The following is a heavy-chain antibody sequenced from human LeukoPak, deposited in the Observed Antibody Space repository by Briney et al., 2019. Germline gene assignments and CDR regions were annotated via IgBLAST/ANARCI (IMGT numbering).Heavy chain of an antibody. Sequence: ASVKVSCKASGYSFADYYMHSVRQAPGQGLEWMGWIKPNSGGTRSAQKFQGRVTMTRDTSMTTSSMELSRLKSDDTDLFYCARGRSVTQLIQVGPIFDFWGQGTLVTVSS. CDR1: GYSFADYY. V-gene: IGHV1-2*02. J-gene: IGHJ4*02. D-gene: IGHD3-22*01. CDR3: ARGRSVTQLIQVGPIFDF. CDR2: IKPNSGGT.